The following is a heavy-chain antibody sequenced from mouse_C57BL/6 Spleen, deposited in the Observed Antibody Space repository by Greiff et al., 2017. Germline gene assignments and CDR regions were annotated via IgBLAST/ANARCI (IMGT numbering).Heavy chain of an antibody. CDR3: ARDYYGSSSFAY. CDR2: INPGSGGT. J-gene: IGHJ3*01. Sequence: QVQLQQPGAELVRPGTSVKVSCKASGYAFTNYLIEWVKQRPGQGLEWIGVINPGSGGTNYNEKFKGKATLTADKSSSPAYMQLSSLTSEDSAVXFCARDYYGSSSFAYWGQGTLVTVSA. D-gene: IGHD1-1*01. CDR1: GYAFTNYL. V-gene: IGHV1-54*01.